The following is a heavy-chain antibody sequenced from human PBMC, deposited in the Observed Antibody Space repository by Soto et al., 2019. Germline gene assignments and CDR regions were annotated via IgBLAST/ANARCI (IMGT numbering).Heavy chain of an antibody. CDR2: INHSGST. V-gene: IGHV4-34*01. J-gene: IGHJ6*02. D-gene: IGHD4-4*01. CDR3: ARGTTSDV. Sequence: SDTLSLTCAVYGGSFSGYYCSWIRQPPGKGLEWIGEINHSGSTNYNPSLKSRVTISVDTSKNQFSLKLSSVTAADTAVYYCARGTTSDVWGQGTTVTVSS. CDR1: GGSFSGYY.